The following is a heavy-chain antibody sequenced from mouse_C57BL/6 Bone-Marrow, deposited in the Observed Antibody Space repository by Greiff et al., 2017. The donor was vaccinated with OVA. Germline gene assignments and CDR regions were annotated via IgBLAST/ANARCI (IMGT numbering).Heavy chain of an antibody. J-gene: IGHJ4*01. D-gene: IGHD2-3*01. CDR3: ARNRDGYYDYAMDY. Sequence: QVQLQQSGPGLVPPSQSLSITRTVSGFSLTSYGVHWVCPSSGKGLGWLGVIWSGGSTDYNAAFISRLSISKDNSKSQVFFKMNSLQADDTAIYYCARNRDGYYDYAMDYWGQGTSVTVSS. CDR1: GFSLTSYG. V-gene: IGHV2-2*01. CDR2: IWSGGST.